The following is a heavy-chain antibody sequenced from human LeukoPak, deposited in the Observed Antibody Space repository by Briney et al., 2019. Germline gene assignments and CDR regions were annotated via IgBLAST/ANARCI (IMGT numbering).Heavy chain of an antibody. Sequence: PSETLSLTCTVSGGSISSGDYYWSWIRQPPGKGLEWIGYIYYSGGTYYNPSLKSRVTISVDTSKNQFSLKLSSVTAADTAVYYCAREKDVDYYGSGSYYNWFDPWGQGTLVTVSS. CDR3: AREKDVDYYGSGSYYNWFDP. D-gene: IGHD3-10*01. V-gene: IGHV4-30-4*08. CDR2: IYYSGGT. J-gene: IGHJ5*02. CDR1: GGSISSGDYY.